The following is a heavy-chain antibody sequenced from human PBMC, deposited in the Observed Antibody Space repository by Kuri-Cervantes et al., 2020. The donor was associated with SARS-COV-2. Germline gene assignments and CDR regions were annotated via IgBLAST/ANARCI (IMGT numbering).Heavy chain of an antibody. CDR2: VSGGGDNT. V-gene: IGHV3-23*01. J-gene: IGHJ4*02. CDR1: GFTFSSYW. CDR3: AKLQAAYGDYVY. D-gene: IGHD4-17*01. Sequence: GGSLRLSCAASGFTFSSYWMSWVRQAPGKGLEWVSSVSGGGDNTYYADSVKGRFSISRDNSKNTLYLQMNSLSAEDTAVYYCAKLQAAYGDYVYWGRGTLVTVSS.